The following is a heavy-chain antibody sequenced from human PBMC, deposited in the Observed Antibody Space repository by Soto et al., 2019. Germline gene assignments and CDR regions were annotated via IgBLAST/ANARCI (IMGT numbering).Heavy chain of an antibody. CDR1: GYTFTSYY. V-gene: IGHV1-46*03. Sequence: ASVKVSCKASGYTFTSYYMHWVRQAPGQGLEWMGIINPSGGSTSYAQKFQGRVTMTRDTSTSTVYMELSSLRSEDTAVYYCARDKTDIVATVQESDYWGPGTLVTVSS. CDR2: INPSGGST. J-gene: IGHJ4*02. CDR3: ARDKTDIVATVQESDY. D-gene: IGHD5-12*01.